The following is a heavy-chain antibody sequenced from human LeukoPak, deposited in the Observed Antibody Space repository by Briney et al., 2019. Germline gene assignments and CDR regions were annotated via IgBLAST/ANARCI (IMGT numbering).Heavy chain of an antibody. Sequence: GASVKVSCKASGYIFTGYFMHWVRQAPGQGLEWMGWINPNSGGTNYAQKVQGRITMTRDTSISTAYMELSRLRSDDTAVYYCARDECYDSSGYPFDNWGQGTLVTVSS. V-gene: IGHV1-2*02. CDR3: ARDECYDSSGYPFDN. D-gene: IGHD3-22*01. CDR2: INPNSGGT. J-gene: IGHJ4*02. CDR1: GYIFTGYF.